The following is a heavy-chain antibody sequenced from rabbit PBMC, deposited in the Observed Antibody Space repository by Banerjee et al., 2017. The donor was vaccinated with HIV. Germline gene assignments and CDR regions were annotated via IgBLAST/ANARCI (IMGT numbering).Heavy chain of an antibody. CDR3: ARDGSGWGANFNL. V-gene: IGHV1S45*01. CDR1: GFSFSYRYV. J-gene: IGHJ4*01. D-gene: IGHD4-1*01. CDR2: INTISGDT. Sequence: QEQLEESGGDLVKPEGSLTLTCTASGFSFSYRYVMCWVRQAPGKGLEWIACINTISGDTVYATWAKGRFTISKASWTTVTLQMTSLTAADTASYFCARDGSGWGANFNLWGQGTLVTVS.